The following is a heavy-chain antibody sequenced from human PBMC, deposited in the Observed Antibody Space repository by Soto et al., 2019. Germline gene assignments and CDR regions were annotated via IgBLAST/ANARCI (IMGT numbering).Heavy chain of an antibody. Sequence: QMQLVQSGPEVKKPGTSVKVSCKASGFTFTSSAMQWVRQARGQRLEWIGWIVVGSGNTNYAQKLQERVTITSDRSTSTAYMELSTLRSEDTAVYYGAAPGNDGSSHYYYYGMDVWGQGTTVTVSS. CDR3: AAPGNDGSSHYYYYGMDV. J-gene: IGHJ6*02. V-gene: IGHV1-58*02. D-gene: IGHD1-1*01. CDR2: IVVGSGNT. CDR1: GFTFTSSA.